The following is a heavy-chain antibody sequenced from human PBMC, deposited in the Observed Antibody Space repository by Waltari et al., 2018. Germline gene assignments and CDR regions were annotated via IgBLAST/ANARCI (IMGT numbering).Heavy chain of an antibody. CDR3: ARVDRTAAAYYYYYMDV. J-gene: IGHJ6*03. D-gene: IGHD6-13*01. V-gene: IGHV3-7*01. CDR1: GFTFSSYW. Sequence: EVQLVESGGGLVQPGGSLRLSCAASGFTFSSYWMSWVRQAPGKGLEWVANIKQDGSEKYYVDSVKGRFTISRDNAKNSLYLQMNSLRAEDTAVYYCARVDRTAAAYYYYYMDVWGKGTTVTVSS. CDR2: IKQDGSEK.